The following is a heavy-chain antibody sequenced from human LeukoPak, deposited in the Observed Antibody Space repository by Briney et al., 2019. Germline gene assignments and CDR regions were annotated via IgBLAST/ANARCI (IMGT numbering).Heavy chain of an antibody. Sequence: GGSLRLSCTTSGFTFSNYAMSWVRQAPGKGLEWVSAISGSGGSTYYADSVKGRFTISRDNSKNTLYLQMNSLRAEDTAVYYCAKDLGYCSSTSCHYYYGMDVWGQGTTVTVSS. J-gene: IGHJ6*02. CDR1: GFTFSNYA. V-gene: IGHV3-23*01. D-gene: IGHD2-2*01. CDR2: ISGSGGST. CDR3: AKDLGYCSSTSCHYYYGMDV.